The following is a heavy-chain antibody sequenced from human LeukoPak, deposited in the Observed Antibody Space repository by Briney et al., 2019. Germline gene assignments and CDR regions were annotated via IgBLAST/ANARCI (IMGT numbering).Heavy chain of an antibody. D-gene: IGHD5-18*01. Sequence: ASVKVSCKASGYTFTGNYMHWVRQAPGQGLEWMGWINPNSGGTNYAQKFQGRVTMTRDTSISTAYMELSRLRSDDTAVYYCAREGGGYSYESWFDPWGQGTLVTVSS. CDR2: INPNSGGT. CDR1: GYTFTGNY. J-gene: IGHJ5*02. V-gene: IGHV1-2*02. CDR3: AREGGGYSYESWFDP.